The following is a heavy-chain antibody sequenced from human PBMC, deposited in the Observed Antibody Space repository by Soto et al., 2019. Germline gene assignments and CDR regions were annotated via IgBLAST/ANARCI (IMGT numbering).Heavy chain of an antibody. V-gene: IGHV1-69*13. CDR3: ARVVNYDSSGYGYFDY. CDR2: ISAIIGTA. CDR1: GYTFIRYG. Sequence: SVKVSCKASGYTFIRYGITWVRQAPGQGLEWMGGISAIIGTANYAQKFQGRVTITADESTSTAYMELSSLRSEDTAVYYCARVVNYDSSGYGYFDYWGQGTLVTVSS. J-gene: IGHJ4*02. D-gene: IGHD3-22*01.